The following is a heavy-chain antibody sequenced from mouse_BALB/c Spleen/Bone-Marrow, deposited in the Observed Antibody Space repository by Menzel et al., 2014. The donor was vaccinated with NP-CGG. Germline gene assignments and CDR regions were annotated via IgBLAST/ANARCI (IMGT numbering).Heavy chain of an antibody. Sequence: EVQLQQSGAELVKPGASVKLSCTASGFNIKDTYMHWVKQRPEQGLEWIGRIDPANGYTNYAPKFQGKATITADTSSNTAYLQLSSLTSEDTAVYYCASKKNYYAMGYWGQGTSVTVSS. CDR1: GFNIKDTY. V-gene: IGHV14-3*02. CDR2: IDPANGYT. J-gene: IGHJ4*01. CDR3: ASKKNYYAMGY.